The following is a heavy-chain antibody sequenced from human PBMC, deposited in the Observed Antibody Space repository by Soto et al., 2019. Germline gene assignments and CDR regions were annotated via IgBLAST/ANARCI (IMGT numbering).Heavy chain of an antibody. CDR3: ARRYYYGPRSVPWALDI. CDR1: GFTFSSYG. D-gene: IGHD3-10*01. J-gene: IGHJ3*02. V-gene: IGHV3-33*01. CDR2: IWFDGSNK. Sequence: QVQLVESVGGVVQPGRSLRLSCAASGFTFSSYGMHWVRQGPGKGLEWVAVIWFDGSNKYYADSLEGRFTISRDNSKNTLYLQMNSLRAEDTAVYYCARRYYYGPRSVPWALDIWGQGTMVTVSS.